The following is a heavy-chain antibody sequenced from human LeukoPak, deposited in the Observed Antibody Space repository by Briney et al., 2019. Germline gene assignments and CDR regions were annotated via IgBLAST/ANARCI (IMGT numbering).Heavy chain of an antibody. J-gene: IGHJ6*03. CDR3: AREHIVVVPAAIRGLYYYYMDV. D-gene: IGHD2-2*02. CDR2: IYHSGST. V-gene: IGHV4-38-2*02. Sequence: PSETLSLTCTVSGYSISSGYYWGWIRQPPGKGLEWIGSIYHSGSTYYNPSLKSRVTISVDTSKNQFSLKLSSVTAADTAVYYCAREHIVVVPAAIRGLYYYYMDVWGKGTTVTVFS. CDR1: GYSISSGYY.